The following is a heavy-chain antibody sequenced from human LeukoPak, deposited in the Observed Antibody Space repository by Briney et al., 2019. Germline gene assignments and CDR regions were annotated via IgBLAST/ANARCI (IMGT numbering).Heavy chain of an antibody. J-gene: IGHJ2*01. CDR3: ARDLYYYGSGSYLPWYFDL. V-gene: IGHV1-69*04. Sequence: EFQGRVTITADKSTSTAYMELSSLRSEDTAVYYCARDLYYYGSGSYLPWYFDLWGRGTLVTVSS. D-gene: IGHD3-10*01.